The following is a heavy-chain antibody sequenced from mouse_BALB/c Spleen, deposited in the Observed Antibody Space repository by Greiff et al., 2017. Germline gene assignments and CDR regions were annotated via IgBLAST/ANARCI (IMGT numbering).Heavy chain of an antibody. Sequence: EVQLVESGGGLVKPGGSLKLSCAASGFTFSSYAMSWVRQMPEKRLEWVASISSGGSTYYHDSVKGRFTISRDNARNILYLQMSSLRSEDTAMYYCAIYYDSYVVFAYWGQGTTLTVS. J-gene: IGHJ2*01. CDR2: ISSGGST. CDR1: GFTFSSYA. V-gene: IGHV5-6-5*01. D-gene: IGHD2-4*01. CDR3: AIYYDSYVVFAY.